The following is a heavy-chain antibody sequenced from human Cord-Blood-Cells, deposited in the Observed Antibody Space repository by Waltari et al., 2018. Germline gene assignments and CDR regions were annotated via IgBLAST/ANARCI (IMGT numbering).Heavy chain of an antibody. V-gene: IGHV1-24*01. CDR2: FDPEDGET. J-gene: IGHJ2*01. CDR1: GYTLTELS. D-gene: IGHD5-12*01. Sequence: QVQLVQSGAEVKKPGASVKVSCKVSGYTLTELSMPGVGQAPGKGLEWMGGFDPEDGETIYAQKFQGRVTMTEDTSTDTAYMELSSLRSEDTAVYYCATEGWLRWYFDLWGRGTLVTVSS. CDR3: ATEGWLRWYFDL.